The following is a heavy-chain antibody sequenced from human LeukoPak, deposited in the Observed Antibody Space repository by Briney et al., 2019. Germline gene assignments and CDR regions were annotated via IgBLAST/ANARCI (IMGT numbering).Heavy chain of an antibody. CDR1: GFTFSSYS. J-gene: IGHJ4*02. V-gene: IGHV3-48*01. CDR2: ISSSNNTI. D-gene: IGHD6-19*01. CDR3: ASGGGWVFFN. Sequence: GGSLRLSCAASGFTFSSYSMNWVRQAPGKGLEWVSYISSSNNTIYYADSVKGRFTISRDNAKNSLYLQMNSLRAEDTAVYYCASGGGWVFFNWGQGTLVTVSS.